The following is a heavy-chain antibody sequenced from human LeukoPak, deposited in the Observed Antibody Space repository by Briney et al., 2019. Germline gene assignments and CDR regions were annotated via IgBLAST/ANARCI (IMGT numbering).Heavy chain of an antibody. D-gene: IGHD2-15*01. CDR3: AVEGYCSGGSCYTNWFDS. J-gene: IGHJ5*01. V-gene: IGHV3-7*02. CDR1: GFTFSSYG. Sequence: GGSLRLSCAASGFTFSSYGMNWVRQAPGKGLEWVANIQQDGSVKHYVDSVKGRFTISRDNVKNSLYLQMNSLRDEDTAVYYCAVEGYCSGGSCYTNWFDSWGQGTLVTVSS. CDR2: IQQDGSVK.